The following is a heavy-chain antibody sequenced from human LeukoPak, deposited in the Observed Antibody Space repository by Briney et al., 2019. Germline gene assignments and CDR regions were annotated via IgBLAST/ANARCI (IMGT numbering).Heavy chain of an antibody. J-gene: IGHJ4*01. CDR3: AKDNDFVY. D-gene: IGHD3-3*01. Sequence: GGSLRLSCAASGFTFSNYDMHWVRQAPGKGLEWVAVISYDGTNKYYADSVKGRFTISRDNSKSTLYLQMNSLRAEDTAVYYCAKDNDFVYWGHGTLVTVSS. CDR1: GFTFSNYD. CDR2: ISYDGTNK. V-gene: IGHV3-30*18.